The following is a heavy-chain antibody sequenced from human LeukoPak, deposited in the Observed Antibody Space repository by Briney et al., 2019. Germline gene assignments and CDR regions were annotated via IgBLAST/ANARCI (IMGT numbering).Heavy chain of an antibody. J-gene: IGHJ4*02. CDR2: IYYSGST. CDR1: GGSVSSGSYY. CDR3: ARAEGRYSSSWFEPELLHLDY. V-gene: IGHV4-61*01. D-gene: IGHD6-13*01. Sequence: SETLSLTCTVSGGSVSSGSYYWSWIRQPPGKGLEWIGYIYYSGSTNYNPSLKSRVTISVDTSKNQCSLKLSSVTAADTAVYYCARAEGRYSSSWFEPELLHLDYWGQGTLVTVSS.